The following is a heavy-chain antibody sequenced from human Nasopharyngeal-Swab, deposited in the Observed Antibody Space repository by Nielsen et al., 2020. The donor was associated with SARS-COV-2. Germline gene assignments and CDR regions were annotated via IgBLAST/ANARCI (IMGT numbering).Heavy chain of an antibody. D-gene: IGHD2-8*01. CDR1: GFTFSSYS. V-gene: IGHV3-48*01. Sequence: GESLKISCAASGFTFSSYSMNWVRQAPGKGLEWVSYISSSSSTIYYADSVKGRFTNSRDNAKNPLYLQMNSLRAQDTAVYYCAREGYCTNGVCGRYMDVWGKGTTVTVSS. J-gene: IGHJ6*03. CDR2: ISSSSSTI. CDR3: AREGYCTNGVCGRYMDV.